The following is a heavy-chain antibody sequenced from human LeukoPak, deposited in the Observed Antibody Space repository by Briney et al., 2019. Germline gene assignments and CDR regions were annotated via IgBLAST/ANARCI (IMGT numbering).Heavy chain of an antibody. J-gene: IGHJ3*02. V-gene: IGHV1-69*04. D-gene: IGHD5-12*01. Sequence: ASVKVSCKASGGTFSSYAISWVRQAPGQGLEWMGRIIPILGIANYAQKFQGRVTITADKSTSTAHMELSSLRSEDTAVYYCARLSALRDGYNFARAFDIWGQGTMVTVSS. CDR2: IIPILGIA. CDR1: GGTFSSYA. CDR3: ARLSALRDGYNFARAFDI.